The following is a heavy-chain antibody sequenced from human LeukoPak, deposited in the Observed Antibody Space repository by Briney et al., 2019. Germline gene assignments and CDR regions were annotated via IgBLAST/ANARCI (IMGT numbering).Heavy chain of an antibody. J-gene: IGHJ4*02. CDR3: AKGRTYFDY. CDR1: GFTFSRYA. V-gene: IGHV3-23*01. CDR2: IGATGGTT. Sequence: GGSLRLSCAASGFTFSRYAMSWDRQAPGKGLEWVSSIGATGGTTYYADSVKGRFTISRDNSKNTLYLQMNSLRAEDTAVYHCAKGRTYFDYWGQGTLVTVSS.